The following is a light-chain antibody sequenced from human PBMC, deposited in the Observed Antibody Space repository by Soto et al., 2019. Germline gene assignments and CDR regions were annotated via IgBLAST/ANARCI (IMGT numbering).Light chain of an antibody. CDR2: GAS. J-gene: IGKJ4*01. CDR3: QQHNSYSLT. V-gene: IGKV1-5*01. CDR1: QSVTSR. Sequence: DIQMTQSPSTLSASVGDRVTITCRASQSVTSRLAWYQQKPGKAPKLLIYGASNLQSGVPSRFSGSGSGTEFTLTISSLQPDDCATYYCQQHNSYSLTFGGGTTVEIK.